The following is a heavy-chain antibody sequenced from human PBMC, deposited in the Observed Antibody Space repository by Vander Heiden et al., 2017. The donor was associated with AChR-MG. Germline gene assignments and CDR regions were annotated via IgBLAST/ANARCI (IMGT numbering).Heavy chain of an antibody. CDR3: AREVRSSTLGDRPNYYGMDV. CDR1: GFTFSSYS. D-gene: IGHD2-2*01. J-gene: IGHJ6*02. CDR2: ISSSGSTI. Sequence: QVQLVESGGGLVTPGGSLRLSCAASGFTFSSYSMRWIRQDPGKGLEGVSYISSSGSTIYYADSVKGRFTISRDNAKNSLYLQRNSLRAEDTAVYYCAREVRSSTLGDRPNYYGMDVWGQGTTVTVSS. V-gene: IGHV3-11*01.